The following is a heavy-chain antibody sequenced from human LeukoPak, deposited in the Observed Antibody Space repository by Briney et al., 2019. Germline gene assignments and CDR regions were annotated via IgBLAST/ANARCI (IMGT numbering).Heavy chain of an antibody. J-gene: IGHJ4*02. CDR1: GFTFSSYA. CDR2: ISYDGSNK. CDR3: ARGARRLPIDY. D-gene: IGHD6-6*01. Sequence: GRSLRLSCAASGFTFSSYAMHWVRQAPGKGLEWVAVISYDGSNKYYADSVKGRFTVSRDNAKNTLYLQMNSLRAEDTAVYYCARGARRLPIDYWGQGTLVTVSS. V-gene: IGHV3-30-3*01.